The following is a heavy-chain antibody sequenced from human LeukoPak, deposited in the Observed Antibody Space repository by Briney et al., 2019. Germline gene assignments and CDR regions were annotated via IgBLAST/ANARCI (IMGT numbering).Heavy chain of an antibody. CDR1: GGSISSYY. V-gene: IGHV4-59*01. CDR2: IYYSGST. J-gene: IGHJ4*02. D-gene: IGHD2-2*01. CDR3: ARGKYQLRYYFDY. Sequence: SETLSLTCTVFGGSISSYYWSWIRQPPGKGLEWIGYIYYSGSTNYNPSLTSRVTISVDTSKNQFSLKLSSVTAADTAVYYCARGKYQLRYYFDYWGQGTLVTVSS.